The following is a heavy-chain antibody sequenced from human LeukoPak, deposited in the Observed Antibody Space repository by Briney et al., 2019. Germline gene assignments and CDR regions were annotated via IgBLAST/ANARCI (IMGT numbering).Heavy chain of an antibody. CDR1: GFTFSSYA. J-gene: IGHJ4*02. CDR2: ILYDGTNK. Sequence: PGGSLRLSCAASGFTFSSYAMHWFRQAPGKGLEWVAVILYDGTNKFYADSVKGRFTISRDNSKNTLYLQMNSLRAEDTAVYNCAKGWFGFSVIDYWGQGTPVTVSS. CDR3: AKGWFGFSVIDY. V-gene: IGHV3-30*18. D-gene: IGHD3-10*01.